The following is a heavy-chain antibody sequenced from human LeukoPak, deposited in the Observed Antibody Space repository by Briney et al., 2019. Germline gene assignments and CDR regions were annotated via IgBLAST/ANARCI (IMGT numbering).Heavy chain of an antibody. Sequence: ASVKVSCKASEYTFTSNYIHWVRQAPGQGLEWMGMIYPRDGSTSYAQRFQDRVTVTRDTSTSTVHMELSGLRSEDTAVYYCARDQEGFDYWGQGTLVTVSS. CDR3: ARDQEGFDY. CDR1: EYTFTSNY. V-gene: IGHV1-46*01. CDR2: IYPRDGST. J-gene: IGHJ4*02.